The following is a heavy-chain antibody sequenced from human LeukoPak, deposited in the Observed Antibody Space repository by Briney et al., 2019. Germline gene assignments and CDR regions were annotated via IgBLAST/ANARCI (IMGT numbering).Heavy chain of an antibody. J-gene: IGHJ4*02. CDR3: QGGRYYFDY. V-gene: IGHV3-49*04. Sequence: GGSLRLSCTASGFTFGDYAMSWVRQAPGKGLEWVGFIRSKAYGGTTGYAASVKGRFTISRDDSKSIAYLQMNSLKTEDTAVYYCQGGRYYFDYWGQGTLVTVSS. CDR2: IRSKAYGGTT. CDR1: GFTFGDYA. D-gene: IGHD2-15*01.